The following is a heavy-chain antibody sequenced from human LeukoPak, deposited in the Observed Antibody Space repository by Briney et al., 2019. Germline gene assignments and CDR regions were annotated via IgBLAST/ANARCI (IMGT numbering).Heavy chain of an antibody. D-gene: IGHD1-20*01. V-gene: IGHV5-51*01. J-gene: IGHJ4*02. CDR1: GSIFTSYW. CDR2: IYPGDSDT. CDR3: ARHHYNWNDVGSTFDY. Sequence: GASLQISCEGSGSIFTSYWIGWVRQLPGKGLEWMGIIYPGDSDTRYSPSFQGQVTISADMSISTAYLQWSSLKASDTAMYYCARHHYNWNDVGSTFDYWGQGTLVTVSP.